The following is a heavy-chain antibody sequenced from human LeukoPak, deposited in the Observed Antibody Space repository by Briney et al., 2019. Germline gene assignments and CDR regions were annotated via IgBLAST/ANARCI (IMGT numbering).Heavy chain of an antibody. D-gene: IGHD2-2*01. V-gene: IGHV3-21*01. CDR2: ISSSSSYI. J-gene: IGHJ6*02. CDR3: ARDRVPLIVVVPAALTVYGMDV. CDR1: GFTFSSYS. Sequence: GGSLRLSCAASGFTFSSYSMSWVRQAPGKGLEWVSSISSSSSYIYYADSVKGRFTISRDNAKNSLYLQMNSLRAEDTAVYYCARDRVPLIVVVPAALTVYGMDVWGQGITVTVSS.